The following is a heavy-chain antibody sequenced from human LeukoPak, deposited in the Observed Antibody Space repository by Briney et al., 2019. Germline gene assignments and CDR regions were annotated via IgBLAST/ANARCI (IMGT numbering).Heavy chain of an antibody. V-gene: IGHV3-53*01. CDR1: GFTVSSNY. Sequence: GGSLRLSCAASGFTVSSNYMSWVRQAPGKGLEWVSVIYSGGSTYYADSVKGRFTISRDNSKNTLYLQMNSLRAEDTAVYYCARDFHDYGDYYMDVWGKGTTVTISS. CDR3: ARDFHDYGDYYMDV. CDR2: IYSGGST. J-gene: IGHJ6*03. D-gene: IGHD4-17*01.